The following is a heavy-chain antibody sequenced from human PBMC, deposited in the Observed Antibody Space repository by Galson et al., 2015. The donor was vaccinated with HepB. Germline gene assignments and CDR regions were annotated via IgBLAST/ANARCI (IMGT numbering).Heavy chain of an antibody. CDR3: AKSWDPLGSTNWAPGALPPRRAASSYFYVDV. CDR1: GFTFTNFA. Sequence: SLRLSCATSGFTFTNFAMFWVRQAPGKGLEWVSSFTGGRDSTSYADSVKGRFTIYRDNSEKTLYLQMKSLRAEDTAVYYCAKSWDPLGSTNWAPGALPPRRAASSYFYVDVWGKGTTVTVSS. J-gene: IGHJ6*03. V-gene: IGHV3-23*01. CDR2: FTGGRDST. D-gene: IGHD2-8*01.